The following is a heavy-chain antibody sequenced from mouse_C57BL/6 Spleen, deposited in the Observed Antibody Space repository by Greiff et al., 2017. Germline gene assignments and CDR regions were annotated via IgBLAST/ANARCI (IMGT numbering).Heavy chain of an antibody. CDR2: IYPGDGDT. D-gene: IGHD2-4*01. CDR3: AREAYYDYDVDY. CDR1: GYAFSSSW. J-gene: IGHJ2*01. Sequence: QVQLQQSGPELVKPGASVKISCKASGYAFSSSWMNWVKQRPGKGLEWIGRIYPGDGDTNYNGKFKGKATLTADKSSSTAYMQRSSLTSEDSAVYFCAREAYYDYDVDYWGQGTTLTVSS. V-gene: IGHV1-82*01.